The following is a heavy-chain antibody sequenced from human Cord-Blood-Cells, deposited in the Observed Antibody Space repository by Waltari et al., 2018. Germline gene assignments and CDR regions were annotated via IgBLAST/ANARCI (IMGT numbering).Heavy chain of an antibody. CDR2: IYHSGST. CDR1: GGSISSSTW. J-gene: IGHJ4*02. Sequence: QVQLQESGPGLVKPSGTLSLTCAVSGGSISSSTWWRWVRPPPGKGLEWIGEIYHSGSTNYNPSLKSRVTISVDKSKNQFSLKLSSVTAADTAVYYCARGFRAEAPENSYYFDYWGQGTLVTVSS. D-gene: IGHD3-10*01. CDR3: ARGFRAEAPENSYYFDY. V-gene: IGHV4-4*02.